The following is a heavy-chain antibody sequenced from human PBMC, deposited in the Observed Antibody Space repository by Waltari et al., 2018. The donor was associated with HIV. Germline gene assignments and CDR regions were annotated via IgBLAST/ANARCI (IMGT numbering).Heavy chain of an antibody. CDR1: GFTFSSYT. J-gene: IGHJ3*01. V-gene: IGHV3-30-3*01. CDR2: ISNDGNNK. Sequence: QVQLVESGGGVVQPGRSLRLSCAASGFTFSSYTIHCVRQAPGKGLEWVAVISNDGNNKYYAESVKGRFTISRDNSKNTLYLQMNSLRVEDTALYYCAREGEGTWEWHAFDVWGQETMVTVSS. CDR3: AREGEGTWEWHAFDV. D-gene: IGHD1-26*01.